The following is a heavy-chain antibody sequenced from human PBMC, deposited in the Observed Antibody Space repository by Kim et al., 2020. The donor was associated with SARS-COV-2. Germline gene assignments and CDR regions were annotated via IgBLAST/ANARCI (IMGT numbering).Heavy chain of an antibody. CDR3: AREGGYYDSSGYYYGDVEYFQH. CDR1: GYTFTSYA. CDR2: INAGNGNT. D-gene: IGHD3-22*01. V-gene: IGHV1-3*01. J-gene: IGHJ1*01. Sequence: ASVKVSCKASGYTFTSYAMHWVRQAPGQRLEWMGWINAGNGNTKYSQKFQGRVTITRDTSASTAYMELSSLRSEDTAVYYCAREGGYYDSSGYYYGDVEYFQHWGQGTLVTVSS.